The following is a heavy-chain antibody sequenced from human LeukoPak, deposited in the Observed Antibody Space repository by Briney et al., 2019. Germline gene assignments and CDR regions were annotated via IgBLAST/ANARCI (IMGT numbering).Heavy chain of an antibody. CDR3: ARDSTGASV. V-gene: IGHV3-53*01. Sequence: GGSLRLSCAASGVSVSNNYVSWVRQAPGKGLEWISAVYSGGDTYYIESVKGRFTISRDNSKNTIHLQMNGLTPEDTAMYYCARDSTGASVWGKGTTVTVSS. CDR1: GVSVSNNY. CDR2: VYSGGDT. J-gene: IGHJ6*04. D-gene: IGHD1-14*01.